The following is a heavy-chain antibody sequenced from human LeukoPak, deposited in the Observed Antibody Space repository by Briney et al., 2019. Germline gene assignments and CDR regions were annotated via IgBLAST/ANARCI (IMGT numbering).Heavy chain of an antibody. J-gene: IGHJ6*02. CDR1: GYTFTSYG. CDR3: ARVHGGSWSDYYYGMDV. Sequence: GASVKVSCKASGYTFTSYGFSWVRQAPGQGLEWMGWISGYSGDTNYAQKLQGRVIMTTDTSASTAYMELRSLRSDDTAVYYCARVHGGSWSDYYYGMDVWGQGTTVTVSS. V-gene: IGHV1-18*01. D-gene: IGHD6-13*01. CDR2: ISGYSGDT.